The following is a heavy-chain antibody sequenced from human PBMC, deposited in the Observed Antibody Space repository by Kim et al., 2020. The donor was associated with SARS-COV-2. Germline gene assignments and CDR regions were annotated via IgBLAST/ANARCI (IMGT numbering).Heavy chain of an antibody. CDR2: LKSKTDGGTA. Sequence: GGSLRLSCAASGFTFSNAWMSWVRQAPGEGLEWVGRLKSKTDGGTADYAAPVKGRFTISRDDSKNTLYLEMNSLKSEDTAVYYCSTSGWPIHPSAEYFQHWGQGTLVTVSS. V-gene: IGHV3-15*01. D-gene: IGHD6-19*01. CDR1: GFTFSNAW. CDR3: STSGWPIHPSAEYFQH. J-gene: IGHJ1*01.